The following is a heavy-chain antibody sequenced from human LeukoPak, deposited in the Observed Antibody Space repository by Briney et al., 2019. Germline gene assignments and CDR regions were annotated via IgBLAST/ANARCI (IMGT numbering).Heavy chain of an antibody. D-gene: IGHD1-26*01. Sequence: GGSLRLSCAAAGFTFSSYSMNWVRQAPGKGLEWVSSISSSGTYIYYRDSVKGRFTISRDNAENSLYLEMNSLRVEDTAIYYCVRDRGSYRPIDYWGQGTLVTVSS. V-gene: IGHV3-21*01. CDR1: GFTFSSYS. CDR2: ISSSGTYI. CDR3: VRDRGSYRPIDY. J-gene: IGHJ4*02.